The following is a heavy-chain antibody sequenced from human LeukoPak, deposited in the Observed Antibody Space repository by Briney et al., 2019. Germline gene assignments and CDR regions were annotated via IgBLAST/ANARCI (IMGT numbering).Heavy chain of an antibody. CDR1: GFTFSSYG. V-gene: IGHV3-33*01. CDR3: ARLADYDFWSGYKFDY. Sequence: PGGSLRLSCTASGFTFSSYGMHWVRQAPGKGLEWVALIWFDGSNTYYTDPVKGRFTISRDNSKNTMYLQMNSLRAEDTAVYYRARLADYDFWSGYKFDYWGQGTLVTVSS. J-gene: IGHJ4*02. CDR2: IWFDGSNT. D-gene: IGHD3-3*01.